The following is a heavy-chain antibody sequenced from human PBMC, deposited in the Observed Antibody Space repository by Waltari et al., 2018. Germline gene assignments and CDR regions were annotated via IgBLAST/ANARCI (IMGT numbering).Heavy chain of an antibody. CDR2: ISSSSSYI. D-gene: IGHD6-6*01. CDR1: GFTFSSYS. V-gene: IGHV3-21*01. CDR3: ARDGAARYHDY. Sequence: EVQLVESGGGLVKPGGSLRLSCAASGFTFSSYSMNWVRQAPGKGLEWVSSISSSSSYIYYADSVKCRFTISRDNAKNSLYLQMNSLRAEDTAVYYCARDGAARYHDYWGQGTLVTVSS. J-gene: IGHJ4*02.